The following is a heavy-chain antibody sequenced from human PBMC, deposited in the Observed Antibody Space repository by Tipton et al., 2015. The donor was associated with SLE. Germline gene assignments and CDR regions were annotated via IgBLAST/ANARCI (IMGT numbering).Heavy chain of an antibody. CDR3: ARGHSSGWYEYFQH. V-gene: IGHV3-21*01. CDR2: ISSSSSYI. CDR1: GFTFGDYA. D-gene: IGHD6-19*01. J-gene: IGHJ1*01. Sequence: GSLRLSCTASGFTFGDYAMNWVRQAPGKGLEWVSSISSSSSYIYYADSVKGRFTISRDNAKNSLYLQMNSLRAEDTAVYYCARGHSSGWYEYFQHWGQGTLVTVSS.